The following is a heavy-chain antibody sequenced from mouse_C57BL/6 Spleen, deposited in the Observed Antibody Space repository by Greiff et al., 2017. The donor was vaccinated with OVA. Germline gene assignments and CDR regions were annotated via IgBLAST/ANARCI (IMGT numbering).Heavy chain of an antibody. CDR3: AKNAYCSNSDWYSY. CDR1: GFTFSDYG. D-gene: IGHD2-5*01. CDR2: ISSGSSTL. J-gene: IGHJ3*01. V-gene: IGHV5-17*01. Sequence: EVHLVESGGGLVKPGGSLKLSCAASGFTFSDYGMHWVSQAPEKGLEWVAYISSGSSTLYYAATVKGRFTISRDNAKNTLFLQMSSLRSEDTAMYYSAKNAYCSNSDWYSYWGQGTLVTVSA.